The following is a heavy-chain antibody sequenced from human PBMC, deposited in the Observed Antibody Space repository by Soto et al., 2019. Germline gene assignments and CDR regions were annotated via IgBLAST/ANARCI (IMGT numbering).Heavy chain of an antibody. CDR3: SRGRYCLTGRCFPNWFDS. V-gene: IGHV4-30-4*01. J-gene: IGHJ5*01. CDR2: IYKSATT. CDR1: GDSISNLDYF. D-gene: IGHD7-27*01. Sequence: SETLSLTCSVSGDSISNLDYFWAWIRQPPGQALEYIGYIYKSATTYYNPSFESRVTISVDTSKSQFSLNVTSVTAADTAVYFCSRGRYCLTGRCFPNWFDSWGQGALVTVSS.